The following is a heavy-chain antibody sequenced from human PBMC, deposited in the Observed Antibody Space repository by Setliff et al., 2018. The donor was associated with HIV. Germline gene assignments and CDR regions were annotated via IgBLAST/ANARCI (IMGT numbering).Heavy chain of an antibody. CDR1: GFTFSGYW. V-gene: IGHV4-34*01. D-gene: IGHD6-13*01. J-gene: IGHJ4*02. Sequence: GSLRLSCAASGFTFSGYWMHWVRQTPGKGLEWIGSIYYSGTTYYNPSLKSRVTMSVDTSTSRLSLKVHSVTAADTAMYYCARGSHGTSWTDYWGQGTLVTVSS. CDR2: IYYSGTT. CDR3: ARGSHGTSWTDY.